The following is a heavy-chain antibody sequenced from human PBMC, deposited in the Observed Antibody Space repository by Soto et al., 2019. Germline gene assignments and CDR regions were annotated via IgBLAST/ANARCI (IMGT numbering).Heavy chain of an antibody. V-gene: IGHV4-34*01. CDR2: MSHSGGT. D-gene: IGHD1-1*01. CDR1: GGFVSSGSYY. Sequence: QVQLQQWGAGLLKPSETLSRTCAVYGGFVSSGSYYWSWIRQSPGKGLEWIGEMSHSGGTHFNPSLKSRVTISVDTSKNQFSLKMSSVTAADTALYYCARVERGTATTVVDAFDIWGPGTMVTVSS. J-gene: IGHJ3*02. CDR3: ARVERGTATTVVDAFDI.